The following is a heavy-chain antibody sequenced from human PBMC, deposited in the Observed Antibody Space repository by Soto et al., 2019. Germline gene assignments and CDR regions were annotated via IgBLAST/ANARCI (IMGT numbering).Heavy chain of an antibody. V-gene: IGHV3-48*01. J-gene: IGHJ6*03. CDR2: ISGSSNTI. CDR3: AKGESEDYGDYVYLSYYMDV. CDR1: GFRFSNYG. D-gene: IGHD4-17*01. Sequence: PGGSLRLSCAGSGFRFSNYGINWVRQAPGKGLEWIAYISGSSNTIYYAGSVKGRFTISRDNAKKTLYLQMNSLRAEDTAVYYCAKGESEDYGDYVYLSYYMDVWGKGTTVTVSS.